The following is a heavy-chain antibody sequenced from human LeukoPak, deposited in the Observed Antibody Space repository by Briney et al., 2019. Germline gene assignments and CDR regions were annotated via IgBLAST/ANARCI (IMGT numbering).Heavy chain of an antibody. Sequence: GGSLGLSCAASGFTFSSYGMHWVRQAPGKGLEWVSFIRYDGSNEYYADSVRGRFTISRDNSKNTLYLQMNSLRAEDTAVYYCARILDSAWGELGYWGQGTLVTVSS. J-gene: IGHJ4*02. CDR2: IRYDGSNE. D-gene: IGHD6-19*01. CDR3: ARILDSAWGELGY. V-gene: IGHV3-30*02. CDR1: GFTFSSYG.